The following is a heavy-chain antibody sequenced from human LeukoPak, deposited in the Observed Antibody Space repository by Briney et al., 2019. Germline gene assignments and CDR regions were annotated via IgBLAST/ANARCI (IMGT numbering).Heavy chain of an antibody. CDR3: ARGRKRYYDFWSGPWYFDL. D-gene: IGHD3-3*01. V-gene: IGHV1-8*01. Sequence: ASVKVSCKASGYTFTSYDINWVRQATGQGLEWMGWMXXXSGNTGYAQKFQGRVTMTRNTSISTAYMELSSLRSEDTAVYYCARGRKRYYDFWSGPWYFDLWGRGTLVTVSS. J-gene: IGHJ2*01. CDR2: MXXXSGNT. CDR1: GYTFTSYD.